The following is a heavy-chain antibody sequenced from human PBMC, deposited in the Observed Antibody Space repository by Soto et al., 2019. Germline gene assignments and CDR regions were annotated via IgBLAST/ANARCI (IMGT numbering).Heavy chain of an antibody. CDR1: GFTFSSYA. CDR2: ISGSGGST. D-gene: IGHD2-15*01. CDR3: ARVHQGRYCSGGSCFNYYGMDV. Sequence: GGSLRLSCAASGFTFSSYAMSWVRQAPGKGLEWVSAISGSGGSTYYADSVKGRFTISRDNSKNTLYLQMNSLRAEDTAVYYCARVHQGRYCSGGSCFNYYGMDVWGQGTTVTVSS. V-gene: IGHV3-23*01. J-gene: IGHJ6*02.